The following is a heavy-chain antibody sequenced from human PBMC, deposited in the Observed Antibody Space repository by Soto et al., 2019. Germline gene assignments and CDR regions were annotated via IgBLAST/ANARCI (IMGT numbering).Heavy chain of an antibody. CDR2: ISASGST. CDR3: TRRDRSGFSYWLDT. J-gene: IGHJ5*02. V-gene: IGHV4-31*03. CDR1: GGSISDGYY. D-gene: IGHD3-22*01. Sequence: SETLSLTCTVSGGSISDGYYWTWIRQHPGKGLEWIGSISASGSTSYNPSLKSRLTVSVDKSKNQFSLNLRSVTAADTAVYYCTRRDRSGFSYWLDTWGQGTLVTVSS.